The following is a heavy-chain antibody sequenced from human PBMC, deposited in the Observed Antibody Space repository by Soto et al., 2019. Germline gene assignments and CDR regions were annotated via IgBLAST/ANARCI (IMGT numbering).Heavy chain of an antibody. CDR3: ARGPSGYSYGYGYYYYGMDV. V-gene: IGHV1-2*04. D-gene: IGHD5-18*01. J-gene: IGHJ6*02. CDR2: INPNSGGT. CDR1: GYTFTGYY. Sequence: QVQLVQSGAEVKKPGASVKVSCKASGYTFTGYYMHWVRQAPGQGLEWMGWINPNSGGTNYAQKFQGWVTMTRDTSISTAYMELSRLRSDDTAVYYCARGPSGYSYGYGYYYYGMDVWGQGTTVTVSS.